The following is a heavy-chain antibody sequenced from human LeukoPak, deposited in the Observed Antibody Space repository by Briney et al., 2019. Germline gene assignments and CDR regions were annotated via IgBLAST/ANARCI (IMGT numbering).Heavy chain of an antibody. CDR2: INHSGST. V-gene: IGHV4-34*01. Sequence: SETLSLTCAVYGGSFSGYYWSWIRQPPGEGLEWIGEINHSGSTNYNPSLKSRVTISVDTSKNQFSLKLSSVTAADTAVYYCARAPAGTLLYYYYYMDVWGKGTTVTVSS. CDR1: GGSFSGYY. CDR3: ARAPAGTLLYYYYYMDV. D-gene: IGHD6-19*01. J-gene: IGHJ6*03.